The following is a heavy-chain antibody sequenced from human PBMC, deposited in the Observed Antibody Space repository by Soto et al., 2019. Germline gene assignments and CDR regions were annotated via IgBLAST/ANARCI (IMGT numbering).Heavy chain of an antibody. J-gene: IGHJ4*02. V-gene: IGHV3-23*01. CDR3: AKGGGSGWYYPLDY. CDR1: GFTFSSYA. CDR2: ISGSGSTT. Sequence: EVQLSESGGGLVQPGGSLRLSCVASGFTFSSYAMTWVRQAPGKGLEWVSPISGSGSTTFYADSVRGRFSISRDNSMNKLYLQLNSLRAEDTAVYYCAKGGGSGWYYPLDYWGQGTLVTVSS. D-gene: IGHD6-19*01.